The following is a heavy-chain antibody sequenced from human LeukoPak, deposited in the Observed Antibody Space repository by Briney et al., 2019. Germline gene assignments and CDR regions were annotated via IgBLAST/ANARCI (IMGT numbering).Heavy chain of an antibody. V-gene: IGHV3-7*01. Sequence: GGSLRLSCGASGFAFSSYWMTWLRQAPGKDLEFVANIEPAGSATYYADSVKGRFTISRDNTKNLLYLQMNSLTAEDSAVYHCGRFGYVSAVDTWGQGALVTVSS. CDR1: GFAFSSYW. J-gene: IGHJ5*02. CDR2: IEPAGSAT. CDR3: GRFGYVSAVDT. D-gene: IGHD2-15*01.